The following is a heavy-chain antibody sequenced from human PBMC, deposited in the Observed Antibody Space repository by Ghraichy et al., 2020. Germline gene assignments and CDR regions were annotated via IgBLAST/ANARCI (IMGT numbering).Heavy chain of an antibody. D-gene: IGHD3-22*01. CDR3: AKRHFDSSGHAFDS. V-gene: IGHV3-23*01. CDR2: MTASGSYT. Sequence: VGSLRLSCVASGFNFSNYAMTWVRQAPGKGLEWVSTMTASGSYTYYEDSVKGRFIISRDNSKNTLFLQMRGLRAGDTAMYYCAKRHFDSSGHAFDSWGQGTLVTVSS. CDR1: GFNFSNYA. J-gene: IGHJ4*02.